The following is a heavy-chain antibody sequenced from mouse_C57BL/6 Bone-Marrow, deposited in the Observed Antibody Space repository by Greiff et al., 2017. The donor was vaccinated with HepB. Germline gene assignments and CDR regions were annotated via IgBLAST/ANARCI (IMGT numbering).Heavy chain of an antibody. V-gene: IGHV1-19*01. CDR3: ARSHDGYYFDY. Sequence: EVQLQQSGPVLVKPGASVKMSCKASGYTFTDYYMNWVKQSHGKSLEWIGAINPYNGGTSYNQKFKGKATLTVDKSSSTAYMELNSLTSEDSAVYYCARSHDGYYFDYWGQGTTLTVSS. CDR1: GYTFTDYY. J-gene: IGHJ2*01. D-gene: IGHD2-3*01. CDR2: INPYNGGT.